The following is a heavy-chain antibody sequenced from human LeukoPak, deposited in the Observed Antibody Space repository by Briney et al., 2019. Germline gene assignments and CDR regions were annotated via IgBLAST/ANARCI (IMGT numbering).Heavy chain of an antibody. J-gene: IGHJ4*02. CDR3: ARAYQPLGGLSLPDY. CDR1: GYTFTSYT. D-gene: IGHD3-16*02. CDR2: INTNTGNP. V-gene: IGHV7-4-1*02. Sequence: APVKVSCKASGYTFTSYTMNWVRQAPGQGLEWMGWINTNTGNPTYAQGFTGRFVFSLDTSVSTAYLLISSLKAEDTAVYYCARAYQPLGGLSLPDYWGQGTLVTVSS.